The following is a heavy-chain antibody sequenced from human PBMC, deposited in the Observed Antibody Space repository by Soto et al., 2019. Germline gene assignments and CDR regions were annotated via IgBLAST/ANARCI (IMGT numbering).Heavy chain of an antibody. CDR1: GGSISSYY. Sequence: QVQLQESGPGLVKPSETLSLTCTVSGGSISSYYWSWIRQSPGKGLEWIGYIYYSGSTNYNPSLKSRVTISVDTSKNQFSLKLSSVTAADTAVYYCARVVGGDYYGMDVWGQGTTVTVSS. J-gene: IGHJ6*02. CDR3: ARVVGGDYYGMDV. CDR2: IYYSGST. V-gene: IGHV4-59*01. D-gene: IGHD1-26*01.